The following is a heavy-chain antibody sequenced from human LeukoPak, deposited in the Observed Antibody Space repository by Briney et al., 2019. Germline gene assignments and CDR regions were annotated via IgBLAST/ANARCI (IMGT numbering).Heavy chain of an antibody. CDR3: ASCGSSTSWYFMDV. CDR2: IIPIFGTA. J-gene: IGHJ6*03. V-gene: IGHV1-69*13. Sequence: RASVKVSCKASGGTFSSYAISWVRQAPGQGLEWMGRIIPIFGTANYAQKFQGRVTITADESTSTAYMELSSLRSEDTAVYYCASCGSSTSWYFMDVWGKGTTVTVSS. D-gene: IGHD2-2*01. CDR1: GGTFSSYA.